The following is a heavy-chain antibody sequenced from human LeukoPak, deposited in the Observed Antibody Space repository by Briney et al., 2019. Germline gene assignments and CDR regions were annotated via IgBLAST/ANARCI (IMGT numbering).Heavy chain of an antibody. V-gene: IGHV3-23*01. Sequence: LSGGSLRLSCAASGFTFSSYAMSWVRQAPGKGLEWVSAISGSGGSTYYADSVKGRFSISRDNSKNTLYLQMNSLRAEDTAVYYCAKDAIAAAESTYWGQGTLVTVSS. J-gene: IGHJ4*02. CDR3: AKDAIAAAESTY. CDR2: ISGSGGST. CDR1: GFTFSSYA. D-gene: IGHD6-13*01.